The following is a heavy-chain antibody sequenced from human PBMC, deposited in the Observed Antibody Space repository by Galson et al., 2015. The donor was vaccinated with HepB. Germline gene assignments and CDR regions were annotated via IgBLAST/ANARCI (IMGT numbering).Heavy chain of an antibody. D-gene: IGHD4-17*01. CDR1: GYTFTSYY. V-gene: IGHV1-46*03. CDR3: ARGSPDKQYGDYPNHLWFDP. J-gene: IGHJ5*02. CDR2: INPSGGST. Sequence: SVKVSCKASGYTFTSYYMHWVRQAPGQGLEWMGIINPSGGSTSYAQKFQGRVTMTRDTSTSTVYMELSSLRSEDTAVYYCARGSPDKQYGDYPNHLWFDPWGQGTLVTVSS.